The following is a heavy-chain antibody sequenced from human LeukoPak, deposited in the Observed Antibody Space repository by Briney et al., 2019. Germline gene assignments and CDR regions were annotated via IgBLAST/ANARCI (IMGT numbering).Heavy chain of an antibody. CDR1: GYTFTSYG. CDR2: INRYNGNT. Sequence: ASVKVSCKASGYTFTSYGISWVRQAPGQGLECMGWINRYNGNTNYALKVQGRVTMTTDTSTSTAYLELRSLRSDDTAIYYCAREIYGRFDYWGQGTLVTVSS. V-gene: IGHV1-18*01. J-gene: IGHJ4*02. D-gene: IGHD4-17*01. CDR3: AREIYGRFDY.